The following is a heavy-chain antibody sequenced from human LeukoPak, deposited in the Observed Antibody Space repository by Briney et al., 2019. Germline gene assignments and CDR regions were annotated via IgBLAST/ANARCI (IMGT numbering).Heavy chain of an antibody. D-gene: IGHD3-10*01. CDR1: GGSFSTNY. CDR3: AIRGTYYYGSGSFKGGSLDY. V-gene: IGHV4-34*01. CDR2: INHSGST. Sequence: SETLSLTCGVSGGSFSTNYWSWIRQSSEKGLEWIGEINHSGSTNYNPSLKSRVTISVDTSKNQFSLKLSSVTAADTAVYYCAIRGTYYYGSGSFKGGSLDYWGQGTLVTVSS. J-gene: IGHJ4*02.